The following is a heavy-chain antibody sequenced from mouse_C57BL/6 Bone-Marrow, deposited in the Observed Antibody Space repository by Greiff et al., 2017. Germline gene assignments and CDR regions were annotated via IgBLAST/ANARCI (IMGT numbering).Heavy chain of an antibody. V-gene: IGHV3-6*01. CDR2: ISYDGSN. CDR1: GYSITSGYY. Sequence: EVQLQQSGPGLVKPSQSLSLTCSVTGYSITSGYYWNWIRQFPGNKLEWMGYISYDGSNNYNPSLKNRISITRDTSKNQFFLKLNSVTTEDTATYYCARERGYYYGSSFYAMDYWGQGTSVTVSS. CDR3: ARERGYYYGSSFYAMDY. J-gene: IGHJ4*01. D-gene: IGHD1-1*01.